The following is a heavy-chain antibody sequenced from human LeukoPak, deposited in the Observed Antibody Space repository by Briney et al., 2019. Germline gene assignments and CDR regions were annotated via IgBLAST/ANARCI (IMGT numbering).Heavy chain of an antibody. D-gene: IGHD4-17*01. CDR3: ARLVDYGDLYYYYGMDV. CDR2: IYPGDSDT. CDR1: GYSFTSYW. Sequence: PGESLKISCKGSGYSFTSYWIGWVRQMPGKGLEWMGIIYPGDSDTRYSPSFQGQVTISADKSISTAYLQWSSLKASDTAMYYCARLVDYGDLYYYYGMDVWGQGTTVTVSS. J-gene: IGHJ6*02. V-gene: IGHV5-51*01.